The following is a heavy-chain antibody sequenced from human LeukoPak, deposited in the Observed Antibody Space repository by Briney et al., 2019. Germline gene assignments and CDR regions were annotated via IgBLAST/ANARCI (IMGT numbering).Heavy chain of an antibody. D-gene: IGHD3-22*01. J-gene: IGHJ4*02. CDR2: IHPSGRL. CDR1: GASFSSSTYY. CDR3: SRGLDSRKLGY. V-gene: IGHV4-39*07. Sequence: SETLSLTCTVSGASFSSSTYYWGWIRQSPGKGLEWIGSIHPSGRLYNNPSLESRVTISIDTSKNQFSLNLNSVTAADTAVYFYSRGLDSRKLGYWGQGTLVTVSS.